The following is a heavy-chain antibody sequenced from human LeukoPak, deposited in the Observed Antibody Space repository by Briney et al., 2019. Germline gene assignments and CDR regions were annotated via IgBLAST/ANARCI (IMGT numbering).Heavy chain of an antibody. J-gene: IGHJ6*02. CDR1: GYTFTGYY. D-gene: IGHD2-2*01. CDR3: ARACSSTSCGGYYGMDV. Sequence: ASVKVSCKASGYTFTGYYMHWVRRAPGQGLEWMGWINPNSGGTNYAQKFQGRVTMTRDTSISTAYMELSRLRSDDTAVYYCARACSSTSCGGYYGMDVWGQGTTVTVSS. CDR2: INPNSGGT. V-gene: IGHV1-2*02.